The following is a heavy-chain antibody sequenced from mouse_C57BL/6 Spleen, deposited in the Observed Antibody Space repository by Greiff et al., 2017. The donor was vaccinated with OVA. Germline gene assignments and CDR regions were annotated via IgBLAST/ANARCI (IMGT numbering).Heavy chain of an antibody. CDR3: ARMGIYDDYSYYFDY. D-gene: IGHD2-3*01. CDR2: IYPRSGNT. Sequence: VQLQQSGAELARPGASVKLSCKASGYTFTSYGISWVKQRTGQGLEWIGEIYPRSGNTYYNEKFKGKATLTADKSSSTAYMELRSLTSEDSAVYFCARMGIYDDYSYYFDYWGQGTTLTVSS. CDR1: GYTFTSYG. V-gene: IGHV1-81*01. J-gene: IGHJ2*01.